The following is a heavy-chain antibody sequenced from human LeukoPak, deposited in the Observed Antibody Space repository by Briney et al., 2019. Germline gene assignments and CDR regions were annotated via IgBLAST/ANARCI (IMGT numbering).Heavy chain of an antibody. V-gene: IGHV3-7*04. Sequence: GGSLRLSCAASGFTFSSYWMTWVRHAPGKGLEWVANIKHDGSEKYYVDSVKGRFTISRDNAKNSLLLQMNSLRVEDTAVYHCVRDTTSNWFDPWGQGTLVTISS. D-gene: IGHD1-14*01. CDR2: IKHDGSEK. J-gene: IGHJ5*02. CDR3: VRDTTSNWFDP. CDR1: GFTFSSYW.